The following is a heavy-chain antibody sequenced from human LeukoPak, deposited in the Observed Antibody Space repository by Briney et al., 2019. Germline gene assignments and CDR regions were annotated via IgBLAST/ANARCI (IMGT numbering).Heavy chain of an antibody. Sequence: GXSLRLSCVASGFTFSNAWMNWVRQAPGKGLEWVGRIKSKIDGGTADYAAPVKGRFTISRDDSKNTLYLQMNSLKTEDTAMYYCSTSASYWGQGTLVTVSS. J-gene: IGHJ4*02. D-gene: IGHD2-15*01. V-gene: IGHV3-15*07. CDR3: STSASY. CDR2: IKSKIDGGTA. CDR1: GFTFSNAW.